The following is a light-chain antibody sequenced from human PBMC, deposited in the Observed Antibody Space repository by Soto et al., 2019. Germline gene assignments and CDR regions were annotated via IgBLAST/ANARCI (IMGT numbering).Light chain of an antibody. CDR3: QQYNTFPLT. CDR2: KAS. CDR1: QSISMW. J-gene: IGKJ4*01. V-gene: IGKV1-5*03. Sequence: DIPMTQSPSTLSASVGDRVTITCRASQSISMWLAWYQQKPGKAPNLLIYKASFLEIGVPSRFSGSGSGTEFTLAISSLQPDDFATYYCQQYNTFPLTFGGGTKVEI.